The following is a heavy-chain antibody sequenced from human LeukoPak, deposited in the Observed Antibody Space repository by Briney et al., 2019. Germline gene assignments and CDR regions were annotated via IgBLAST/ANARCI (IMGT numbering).Heavy chain of an antibody. CDR3: AGDSSAAGIGDFDY. V-gene: IGHV3-30*04. D-gene: IGHD6-13*01. CDR2: ISYDGSNK. Sequence: GRSLRLSCAASGFTFSSYAMHWVRQAPGKGLEWVAVISYDGSNKYYADPVKGRFTISRDNSKNTLYLQMNSLRAEDTAVYYCAGDSSAAGIGDFDYWGQGTLVTVSS. J-gene: IGHJ4*02. CDR1: GFTFSSYA.